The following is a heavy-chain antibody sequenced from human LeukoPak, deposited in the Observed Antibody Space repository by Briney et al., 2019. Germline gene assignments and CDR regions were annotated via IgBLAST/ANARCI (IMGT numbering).Heavy chain of an antibody. CDR2: IYYSGST. D-gene: IGHD6-13*01. J-gene: IGHJ4*02. CDR1: GGSISSSSYY. V-gene: IGHV4-39*01. CDR3: ARHPGSSWLSFDY. Sequence: SETLSLTCTVSGGSISSSSYYWGWIRQPPGKGLEWIGSIYYSGSTYYNPSLKSRVTISVDTSKNQFSLKLSSVTAADTAVYHCARHPGSSWLSFDYWGQGTLVTVSS.